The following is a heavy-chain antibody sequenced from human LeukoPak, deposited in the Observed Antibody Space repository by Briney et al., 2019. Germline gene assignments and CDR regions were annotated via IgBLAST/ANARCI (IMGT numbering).Heavy chain of an antibody. V-gene: IGHV3-74*01. CDR3: ARRGAVAATYYYDY. CDR1: GFTFGSYW. Sequence: GGSLRLSCAASGFTFGSYWMHWVRQAPGKGLMWVSRINGDGRTTNYADSVQGRFTISRDNAKNTLYLQMNSLTAEDTAVYYCARRGAVAATYYYDYWGQGTLVTVSS. D-gene: IGHD6-19*01. J-gene: IGHJ4*02. CDR2: INGDGRTT.